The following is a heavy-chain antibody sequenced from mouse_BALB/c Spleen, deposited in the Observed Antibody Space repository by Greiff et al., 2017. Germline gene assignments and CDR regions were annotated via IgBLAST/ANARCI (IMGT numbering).Heavy chain of an antibody. CDR2: ISTYYGDA. J-gene: IGHJ4*01. CDR3: AGVRRYAMDY. V-gene: IGHV1S137*01. D-gene: IGHD1-1*01. Sequence: QVQLQQSGAELVRPGVSVTISCKGSGYTFTDYAMPWVKRSHAKSLEWIGVISTYYGDASYNQKFKGKATMTVDKSSSTAYMELARLTSEDSAIYYCAGVRRYAMDYWGQGTSVTVSS. CDR1: GYTFTDYA.